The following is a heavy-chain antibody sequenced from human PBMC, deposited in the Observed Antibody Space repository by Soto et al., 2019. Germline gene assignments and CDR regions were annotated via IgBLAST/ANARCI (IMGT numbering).Heavy chain of an antibody. CDR3: ARDTGDGTFDY. CDR2: INAGYGNT. V-gene: IGHV1-3*01. Sequence: QVHLVQSGAEVRKPGASVKVSCKASGYTFSSYAMHWVRQAPGQRLEWMGWINAGYGNTKSSQKFQDRVTIARDTSASTAYMELTSLRSQDPAVYYCARDTGDGTFDYWGQGTLVTASS. D-gene: IGHD7-27*01. CDR1: GYTFSSYA. J-gene: IGHJ4*02.